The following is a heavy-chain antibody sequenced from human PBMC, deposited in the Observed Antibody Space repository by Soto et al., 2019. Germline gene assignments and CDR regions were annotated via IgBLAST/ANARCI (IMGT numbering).Heavy chain of an antibody. Sequence: QVQLVQSGAGVKKPGSSVKVSCKASGGTFSSYTISWVRQAPGQGLEWMGRIIPNLRIANYAQKFQGRVTITADKYTIPGYRELSSLRSDDTAVYYCARDGEWIQLARWGQGTLGHVSS. J-gene: IGHJ4*02. D-gene: IGHD5-18*01. CDR1: GGTFSSYT. CDR2: IIPNLRIA. V-gene: IGHV1-69*08. CDR3: ARDGEWIQLAR.